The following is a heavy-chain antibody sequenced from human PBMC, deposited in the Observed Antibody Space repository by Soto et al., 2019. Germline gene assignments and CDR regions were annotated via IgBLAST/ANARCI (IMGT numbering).Heavy chain of an antibody. CDR2: IIPIFGTA. J-gene: IGHJ4*02. V-gene: IGHV1-69*13. CDR1: GGTFSSYA. Sequence: SVKVSCKASGGTFSSYAISWVRQAPGQGLEWMGGIIPIFGTANYAQKFQGRVTITADESTSTVYMELSSLRSEDTAVYYCARESAGRDEFESSGDFDYWGQGTLVTVSP. D-gene: IGHD3-22*01. CDR3: ARESAGRDEFESSGDFDY.